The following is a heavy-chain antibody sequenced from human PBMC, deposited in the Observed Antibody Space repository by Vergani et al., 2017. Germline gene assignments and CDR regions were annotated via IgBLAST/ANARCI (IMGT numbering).Heavy chain of an antibody. D-gene: IGHD6-19*01. Sequence: EVQLLESGGGLVQPGGSLRLSCAASGFTFSNYAMSWVRQAPGKGLEWVSLISGSGGTTTYADSVQGRFTISRDTAKHTLFLQMNGLRPEDTAVYYCAKGPGNGAAVAGFYFYYGLDVWGQGTTVTVSS. CDR2: ISGSGGTT. CDR3: AKGPGNGAAVAGFYFYYGLDV. CDR1: GFTFSNYA. V-gene: IGHV3-23*01. J-gene: IGHJ6*02.